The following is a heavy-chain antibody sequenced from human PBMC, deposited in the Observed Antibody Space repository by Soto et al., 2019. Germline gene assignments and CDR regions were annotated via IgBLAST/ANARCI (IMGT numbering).Heavy chain of an antibody. CDR3: ARVHRRGGGSSFPFDY. Sequence: SETLSLTCTVSGGSIISYYWSLIRHPPWKGLEWIVYIYSSGSTNYNPSLKSRVTISVDTSKNQFSLKLSSLTAADTAVYYCARVHRRGGGSSFPFDYWGQGTLVTVSS. CDR1: GGSIISYY. D-gene: IGHD6-6*01. J-gene: IGHJ4*02. V-gene: IGHV4-59*01. CDR2: IYSSGST.